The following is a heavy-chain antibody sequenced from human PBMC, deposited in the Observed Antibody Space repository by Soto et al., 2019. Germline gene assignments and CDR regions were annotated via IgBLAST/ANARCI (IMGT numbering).Heavy chain of an antibody. CDR1: GFTFSSYW. J-gene: IGHJ4*02. CDR3: ARAPFWYDFWSGLGTDV. V-gene: IGHV3-7*01. Sequence: PGGSLRLSCAASGFTFSSYWMSWVRQAPGKGLEWVANIKQDGSEKYYVDSVKGRFTISRDNAKNSLYLQMNSLRAEDTAVYYCARAPFWYDFWSGLGTDVCGQGILVTVSS. CDR2: IKQDGSEK. D-gene: IGHD3-3*01.